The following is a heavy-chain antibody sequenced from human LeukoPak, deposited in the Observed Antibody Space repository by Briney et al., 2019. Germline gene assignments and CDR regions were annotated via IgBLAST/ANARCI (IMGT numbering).Heavy chain of an antibody. CDR1: GGSVSGYY. V-gene: IGHV4-59*02. D-gene: IGHD2-15*01. Sequence: SSETLSLTCTVSGGSVSGYYWSWIRQPPGKGLEWIGYIYYSGSTTYNPSLKSRVTISVNTSKNQFSLKLSSVTAADTAVYYCARCSVPNWFDPWGQGTLVTVSS. CDR2: IYYSGST. J-gene: IGHJ5*02. CDR3: ARCSVPNWFDP.